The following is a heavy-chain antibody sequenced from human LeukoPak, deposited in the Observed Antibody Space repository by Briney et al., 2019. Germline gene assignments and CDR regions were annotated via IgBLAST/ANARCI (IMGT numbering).Heavy chain of an antibody. CDR3: ARVTHPRYSGSYGMDY. CDR2: IYYSGST. D-gene: IGHD1-26*01. J-gene: IGHJ4*02. CDR1: GGSISGTSYY. V-gene: IGHV4-39*07. Sequence: SETLSLTCTVSGGSISGTSYYWGWIRQPPGKGLEWIGSIYYSGSTYYNPSLKSRVTISVDTSKNQFSLKLSSVTAADTAVYYCARVTHPRYSGSYGMDYWGQGTLVTVSS.